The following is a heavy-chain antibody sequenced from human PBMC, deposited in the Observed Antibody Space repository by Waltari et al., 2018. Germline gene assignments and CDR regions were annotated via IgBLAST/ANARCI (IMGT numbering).Heavy chain of an antibody. V-gene: IGHV4-4*07. CDR1: GDSISSSY. CDR2: IYTSGST. J-gene: IGHJ2*01. CDR3: ARHPNRYFDL. Sequence: QVQLQESGPGLVKPSETLSLTCTVSGDSISSSYWNWIRQPAGKGLEWIGRIYTSGSTNYNPSLKSRVTMSVDTSKTQFSLKLSSVTAADTAVYYCARHPNRYFDLWGRGTLVTVSS.